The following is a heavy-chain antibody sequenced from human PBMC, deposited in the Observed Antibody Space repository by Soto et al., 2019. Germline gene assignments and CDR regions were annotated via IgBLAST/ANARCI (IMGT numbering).Heavy chain of an antibody. V-gene: IGHV1-18*01. J-gene: IGHJ6*02. D-gene: IGHD2-21*01. CDR2: ISAYNGNT. Sequence: QIQLVQSGGEVKKPGASVKVSCKSSGYNFISHSITWVRQAPGQGLEWMGRISAYNGNTNHAQKFQGRLIMTTDTSTSTAYMELRSLRSDDTAVYYCARGAFCGGAPGCRDMDVWGQGTTVTVSS. CDR1: GYNFISHS. CDR3: ARGAFCGGAPGCRDMDV.